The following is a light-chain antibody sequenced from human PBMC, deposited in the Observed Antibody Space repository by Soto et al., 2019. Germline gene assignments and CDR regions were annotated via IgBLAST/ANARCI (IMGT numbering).Light chain of an antibody. CDR1: QSVTSSY. J-gene: IGKJ1*01. CDR2: GAS. CDR3: QQYDSSPRT. Sequence: EIVLTQSPGTLSLSPGERATLSCRASQSVTSSYLAWYQQKPGQAPRLLIYGASSRATGIPDRVSGSGSGTDFTLTISRLEPDDFAVYYCQQYDSSPRTFGQGTKVEIK. V-gene: IGKV3-20*01.